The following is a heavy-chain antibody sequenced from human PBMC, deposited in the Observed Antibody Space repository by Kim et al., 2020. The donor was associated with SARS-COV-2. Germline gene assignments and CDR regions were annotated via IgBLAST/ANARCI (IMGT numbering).Heavy chain of an antibody. D-gene: IGHD1-26*01. V-gene: IGHV4-61*01. CDR2: IYYSGST. Sequence: SETLSLTCTVSGGSVSSGSYYWSWIRQPPGKGLEWIGYIYYSGSTNYNPSLKSRVTISVDTSKNQFSLKLSSVTAADTAVYYCARVSQLIVGATIARPFDYWGQGTLVTVSA. CDR3: ARVSQLIVGATIARPFDY. CDR1: GGSVSSGSYY. J-gene: IGHJ4*02.